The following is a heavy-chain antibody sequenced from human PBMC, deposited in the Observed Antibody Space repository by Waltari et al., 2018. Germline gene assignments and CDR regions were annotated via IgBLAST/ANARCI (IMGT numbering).Heavy chain of an antibody. J-gene: IGHJ6*02. CDR2: IHYSGST. D-gene: IGHD1-26*01. CDR1: GGSISSYY. Sequence: QVQLQESGPGLVKPSETLSLTCTVSGGSISSYYWSWIRQPPGKGLEWIGYIHYSGSTNYNPSLKSRVTISVDTSKNQFSLKLSSVTAADTAVYYCARDGTYGMDVWCQGTTVTVSS. CDR3: ARDGTYGMDV. V-gene: IGHV4-59*01.